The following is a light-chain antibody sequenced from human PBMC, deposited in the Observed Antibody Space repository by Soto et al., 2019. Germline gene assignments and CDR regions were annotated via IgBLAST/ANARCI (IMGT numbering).Light chain of an antibody. CDR2: GVT. V-gene: IGLV2-23*02. CDR1: SSDVGNYNF. J-gene: IGLJ1*01. Sequence: QSALIQPPSVSGSPGQSVTISCTGTSSDVGNYNFVSWYQQHPGKAPNLMIYGVTTQPSGVPDRFSGSKSGNTASLTISGLQAEDEADYYCCSYAGTSTYLFGTGTKVTVL. CDR3: CSYAGTSTYL.